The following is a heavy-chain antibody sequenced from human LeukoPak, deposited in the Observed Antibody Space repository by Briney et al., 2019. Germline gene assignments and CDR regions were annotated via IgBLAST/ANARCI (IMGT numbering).Heavy chain of an antibody. J-gene: IGHJ5*02. V-gene: IGHV3-21*01. Sequence: GGSLRLSCAASGFSFGVYSMNWVRQAPGKGLEWVSTISGASSDNYIDYADSVKGRFTISRDNAKKSVFLEMNGLRDDDTAVYYCTREGGVGPWGQGTLVSVSS. CDR2: ISGASSDNYI. D-gene: IGHD3-16*01. CDR3: TREGGVGP. CDR1: GFSFGVYS.